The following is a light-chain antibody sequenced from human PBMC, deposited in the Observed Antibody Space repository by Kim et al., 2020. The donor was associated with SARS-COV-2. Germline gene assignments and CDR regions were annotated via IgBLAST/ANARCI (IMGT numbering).Light chain of an antibody. V-gene: IGLV3-19*01. CDR2: GKN. J-gene: IGLJ1*01. CDR1: SLRSYY. Sequence: LGQTVRITCQEDSLRSYYASWYQQKPGQAPVLVIYGKNNRPSGIPDRFSGSSSGNTASLTITGAQAEDEADYYCNSRDSSGNHYVFGTGTKVTVL. CDR3: NSRDSSGNHYV.